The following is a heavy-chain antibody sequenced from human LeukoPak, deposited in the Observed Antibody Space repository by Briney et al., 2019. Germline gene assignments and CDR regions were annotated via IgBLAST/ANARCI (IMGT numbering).Heavy chain of an antibody. CDR2: ISAYNGNT. CDR3: ARDRSPWMDYYDSSGPPRAFDY. D-gene: IGHD3-22*01. J-gene: IGHJ4*02. V-gene: IGHV1-18*01. Sequence: GASVKVSCKASGYTFTSYGISWVRQAPGQGLEWMGWISAYNGNTNYAQKLQGRVTMTTDTSTSTAYMELRSLRSDDTAVYYCARDRSPWMDYYDSSGPPRAFDYWGQGTLVTVSS. CDR1: GYTFTSYG.